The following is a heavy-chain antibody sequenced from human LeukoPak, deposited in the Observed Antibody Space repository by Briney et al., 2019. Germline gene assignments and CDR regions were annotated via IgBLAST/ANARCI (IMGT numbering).Heavy chain of an antibody. CDR1: GFTFDDYA. D-gene: IGHD3-22*01. CDR3: ALTRDYYDSSGYTFFDY. J-gene: IGHJ4*02. V-gene: IGHV3-9*01. Sequence: PGGSLRLSCAASGFTFDDYAMHWVRQAPGKGVEGGSGISWNSGSIGYAASVKGRFTISRDNAKNSLYLQMNSLRAEDTALYYCALTRDYYDSSGYTFFDYWGQGTLVTVSS. CDR2: ISWNSGSI.